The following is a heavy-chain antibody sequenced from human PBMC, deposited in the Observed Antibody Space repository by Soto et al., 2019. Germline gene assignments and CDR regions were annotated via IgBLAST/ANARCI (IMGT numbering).Heavy chain of an antibody. J-gene: IGHJ4*02. CDR3: ARYDFGTFDY. CDR2: IYHTEST. V-gene: IGHV4-4*02. CDR1: GDSISSSFW. D-gene: IGHD4-17*01. Sequence: SETLALTCAVSGDSISSSFWWSWVRQPPGKGLEWIGEIYHTESTGYNPSLKSRVTISVDKSKNQFSLNLDSVTAADTAVYYCARYDFGTFDYWGRGILVTVSS.